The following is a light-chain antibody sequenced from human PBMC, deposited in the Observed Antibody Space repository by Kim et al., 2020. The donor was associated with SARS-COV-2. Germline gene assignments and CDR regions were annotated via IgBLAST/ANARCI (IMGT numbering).Light chain of an antibody. Sequence: GDTVIITCRASPSAWNHLNWYQHTPGKAPKLLICGASTLQTGVPPRFSGSGSGTRFTLNIYNFQPEGFATYYCQQSHSIPRTFGQGTKA. V-gene: IGKV1-39*01. CDR3: QQSHSIPRT. CDR2: GAS. J-gene: IGKJ1*01. CDR1: PSAWNH.